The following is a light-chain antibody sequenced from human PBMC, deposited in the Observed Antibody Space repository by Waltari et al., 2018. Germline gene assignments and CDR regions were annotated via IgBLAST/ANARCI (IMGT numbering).Light chain of an antibody. CDR1: YSNIGNNV. J-gene: IGLJ3*02. V-gene: IGLV1-44*01. Sequence: QSVLTQPPSASGPPGQRVTFSCSGTYSNIGNNVVHWYQQLPGKAPKLLIYRNDQRPSGVPDRFSGSKSGSSASLAIGGLQSDDEADYYCAAWDDSLNGHWVFGGGTKVTVL. CDR2: RND. CDR3: AAWDDSLNGHWV.